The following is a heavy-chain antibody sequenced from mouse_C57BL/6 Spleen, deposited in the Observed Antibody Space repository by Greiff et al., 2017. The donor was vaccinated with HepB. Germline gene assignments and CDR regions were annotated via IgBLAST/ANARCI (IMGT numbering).Heavy chain of an antibody. CDR3: TGGVYYIDY. CDR2: IDPETGGT. Sequence: QVQLQQSGAELVRPGASVTLSCKASGYTFTDYEMHWVKQTPVHGLEWIGAIDPETGGTAYNQKFKGKATLTADKSSSTAYMELRSLTSEDSAVYYCTGGVYYIDYWGQGTTLTVSS. V-gene: IGHV1-15*01. CDR1: GYTFTDYE. J-gene: IGHJ2*01.